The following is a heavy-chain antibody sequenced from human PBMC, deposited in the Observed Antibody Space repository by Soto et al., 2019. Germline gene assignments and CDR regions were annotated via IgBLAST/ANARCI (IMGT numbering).Heavy chain of an antibody. J-gene: IGHJ3*02. V-gene: IGHV5-51*01. Sequence: GESLKISCKGSGYNFSSQWIAWVRQKPGKGLEWMGIVYPGDAETRYSPSFQGQVTMSADKYIDTAYLQWSSLKASDTAIYYCAKSEVLEIYAQGTIVTVSS. CDR1: GYNFSSQW. CDR2: VYPGDAET. CDR3: AKSEVLEI.